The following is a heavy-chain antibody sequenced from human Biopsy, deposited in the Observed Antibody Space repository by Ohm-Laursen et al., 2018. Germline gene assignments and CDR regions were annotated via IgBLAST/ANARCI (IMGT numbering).Heavy chain of an antibody. J-gene: IGHJ6*02. Sequence: LLLTCAASGFTFSSYGIHWVRQAPGKGLEWVAVIWYDGSNKYSADSVKGRFSISRDNSKNTVYLQMNSLRAADTAVYYCARDRYYGSESYYSHYNMDVWGQGTTVSVSS. CDR1: GFTFSSYG. CDR3: ARDRYYGSESYYSHYNMDV. D-gene: IGHD3-10*01. V-gene: IGHV3-33*01. CDR2: IWYDGSNK.